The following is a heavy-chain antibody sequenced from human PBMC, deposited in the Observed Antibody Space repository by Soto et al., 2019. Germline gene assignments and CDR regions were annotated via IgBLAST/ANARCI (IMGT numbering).Heavy chain of an antibody. CDR2: ISAYNGNT. J-gene: IGHJ2*01. CDR1: GYTITRYG. D-gene: IGHD6-19*01. V-gene: IGHV1-18*01. Sequence: ASVKVSCKASGYTITRYGISWVRQAPGQGFEWMGWISAYNGNTNYAQKLQGRVTMTTDTSTSTAYMELRSLRSDDTAVYYCARMAVAGTGGGDWYFDLWGRGTLVTVSS. CDR3: ARMAVAGTGGGDWYFDL.